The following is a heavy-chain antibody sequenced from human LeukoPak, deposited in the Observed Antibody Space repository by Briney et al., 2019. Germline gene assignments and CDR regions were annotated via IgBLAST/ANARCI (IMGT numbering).Heavy chain of an antibody. Sequence: GGSLRLSCAASGFTFSSYAMSWVRQAPGKGLEWVAVISYDGSNKYYADSVKGRFTISRDNSKNTLYLQMNSLRAEDTAVYYCARVADRSSTVGDYWGQGTLVTVSS. D-gene: IGHD6-6*01. CDR3: ARVADRSSTVGDY. CDR2: ISYDGSNK. J-gene: IGHJ4*02. V-gene: IGHV3-30-3*01. CDR1: GFTFSSYA.